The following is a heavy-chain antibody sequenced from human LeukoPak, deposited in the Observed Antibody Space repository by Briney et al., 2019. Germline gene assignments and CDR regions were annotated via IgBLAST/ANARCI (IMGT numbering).Heavy chain of an antibody. J-gene: IGHJ6*02. Sequence: GRSLRLSCAASGFTFSSYGMHWVRQAPGKGLEWVAVIWYDGSNKYYADSVKGRFTISRDNSKNTLYLQMNSLRAEDTAVYYCARDLENCSGGSCYYYYYGMDVWGQGTTATVSS. V-gene: IGHV3-33*01. CDR1: GFTFSSYG. CDR2: IWYDGSNK. CDR3: ARDLENCSGGSCYYYYYGMDV. D-gene: IGHD2-15*01.